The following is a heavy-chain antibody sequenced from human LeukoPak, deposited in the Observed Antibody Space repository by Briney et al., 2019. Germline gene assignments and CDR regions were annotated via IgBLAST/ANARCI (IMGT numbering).Heavy chain of an antibody. D-gene: IGHD3-22*01. CDR3: ARDRDDSSGYYPDY. CDR1: GFTFSSYW. Sequence: GGSLRLSCAASGFTFSSYWMHWVRQAPGKGLVWVSRINSDGSSTSYADSGKGRFTISRDNAKNTLYLQMNSLRAEDTAVYYCARDRDDSSGYYPDYWGQGTLVTVSS. CDR2: INSDGSST. V-gene: IGHV3-74*01. J-gene: IGHJ4*02.